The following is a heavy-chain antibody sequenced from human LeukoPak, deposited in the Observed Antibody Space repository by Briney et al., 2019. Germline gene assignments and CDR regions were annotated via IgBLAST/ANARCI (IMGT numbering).Heavy chain of an antibody. J-gene: IGHJ5*02. CDR1: GYSISSGYY. V-gene: IGHV4-38-2*02. D-gene: IGHD3-10*01. CDR2: IYHSGST. Sequence: SETLSLTCTVSGYSISSGYYWGWIRQPPGKGLEWIGSIYHSGSTYYNPSLKSRVTISVDTSKNQFSLKLSSVTAADTAVYYCARGDGSGSPFGLDFDPWGQGTLVTVSS. CDR3: ARGDGSGSPFGLDFDP.